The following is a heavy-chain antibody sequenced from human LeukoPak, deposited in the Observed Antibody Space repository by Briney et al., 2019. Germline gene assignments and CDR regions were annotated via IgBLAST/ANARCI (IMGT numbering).Heavy chain of an antibody. CDR2: INAGNGNT. D-gene: IGHD6-19*01. V-gene: IGHV1-3*01. J-gene: IGHJ3*02. CDR3: ARVWAVAGPAGAFDI. CDR1: GYTFTSYA. Sequence: ASVKVSCKASGYTFTSYAMHWVRQAPGQRLEWMGWINAGNGNTKYSQKFQGRVTITRDTSASTAYMELSSLRSEDTAVYYCARVWAVAGPAGAFDIWGQGTMVTVSS.